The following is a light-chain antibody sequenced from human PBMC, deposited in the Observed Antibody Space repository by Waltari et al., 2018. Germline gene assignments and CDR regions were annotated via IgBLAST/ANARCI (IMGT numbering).Light chain of an antibody. Sequence: QLVLTQSPSASASLGASVKLTCTLSSGHSSNIIAWLQQQPTKGPRFLMKVNSDGSHSKGDEIPDRLSGSSCGAERYLTISSLQSEDDADYYCQTGGHGTWVFGGWTKLTVL. V-gene: IGLV4-69*01. CDR2: VNSDGSH. J-gene: IGLJ3*02. CDR3: QTGGHGTWV. CDR1: SGHSSNI.